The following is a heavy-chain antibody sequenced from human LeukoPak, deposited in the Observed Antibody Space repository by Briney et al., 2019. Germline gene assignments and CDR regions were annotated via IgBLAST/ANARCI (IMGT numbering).Heavy chain of an antibody. CDR3: AKVPTPNTLDAFDI. V-gene: IGHV3-30-3*01. Sequence: GGSLRLSCAASGFTFSSYAMHWVRQAPGKGLEWVAVISYDGSNNYYADSVKGRFTISRDNSKNTLYLQMNSLRVDDTAVYYCAKVPTPNTLDAFDIWGQGTMVTVSS. J-gene: IGHJ3*02. D-gene: IGHD1/OR15-1a*01. CDR1: GFTFSSYA. CDR2: ISYDGSNN.